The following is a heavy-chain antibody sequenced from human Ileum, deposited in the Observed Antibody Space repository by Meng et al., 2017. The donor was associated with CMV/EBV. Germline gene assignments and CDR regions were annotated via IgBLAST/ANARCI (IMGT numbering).Heavy chain of an antibody. D-gene: IGHD2-2*01. CDR2: MNPNSGNT. CDR1: GYTFTSYD. J-gene: IGHJ6*02. V-gene: IGHV1-8*01. Sequence: ASVKVSCKASGYTFTSYDINWVRQVTGQGLEWMGWMNPNSGNTGYAQKFQGRVTITRNTSISTAYMELSSLRSEDTAVYYCARWVDCSSTSCPYYYYGMDVWGQGTTVTVSS. CDR3: ARWVDCSSTSCPYYYYGMDV.